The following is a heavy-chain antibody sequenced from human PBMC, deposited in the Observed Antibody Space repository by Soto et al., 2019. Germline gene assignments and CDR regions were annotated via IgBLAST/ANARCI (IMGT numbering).Heavy chain of an antibody. D-gene: IGHD1-26*01. CDR3: AKDGGHIVPQGGEIDY. CDR2: ISGGGGST. V-gene: IGHV3-23*01. CDR1: GFTFSNYA. Sequence: EVQLLESGGGLVQPGGSLRLSCAASGFTFSNYAMSWVRQAPGKGLEWVSAISGGGGSTYYADSVKGRSTISRDNSKNTLYLQTHCLSAEDSSAYYCAKDGGHIVPQGGEIDYWGQGTLVTVSS. J-gene: IGHJ4*02.